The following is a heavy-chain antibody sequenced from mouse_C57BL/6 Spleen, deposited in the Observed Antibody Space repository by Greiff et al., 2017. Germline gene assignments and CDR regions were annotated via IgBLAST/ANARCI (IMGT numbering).Heavy chain of an antibody. CDR2: INPGSGGT. Sequence: QVQLQQSGAELVRPGTSVKVSCKASGYAFTNYLIEWVKQRPGQGLEWIGVINPGSGGTNYNEKFKGKATLTADKSSSTAYMQLSSLTSEDSAVYFCARRQIDYGSFYYAMDYWGQGTSVTVSS. D-gene: IGHD1-1*01. J-gene: IGHJ4*01. CDR3: ARRQIDYGSFYYAMDY. CDR1: GYAFTNYL. V-gene: IGHV1-54*01.